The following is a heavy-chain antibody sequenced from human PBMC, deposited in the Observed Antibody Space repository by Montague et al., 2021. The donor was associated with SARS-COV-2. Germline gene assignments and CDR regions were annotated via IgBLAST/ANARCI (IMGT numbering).Heavy chain of an antibody. CDR3: ARAVHDFGDYVYDP. CDR2: IHHAGST. J-gene: IGHJ5*02. D-gene: IGHD4-17*01. V-gene: IGHV4-4*02. CDR1: NGSISSNKW. Sequence: SETLSLTCTVSNGSISSNKWWSWVRQPPGKGLEWIGEIHHAGSTNYNPSLKSRVSLSVDRSKNQFSLKVPSVTAADTAVYYCARAVHDFGDYVYDPWGQGTLVIVSS.